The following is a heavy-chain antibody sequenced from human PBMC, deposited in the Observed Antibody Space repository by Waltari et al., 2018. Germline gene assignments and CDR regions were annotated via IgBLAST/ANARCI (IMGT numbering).Heavy chain of an antibody. CDR1: GDSIHNYY. Sequence: QVQLQESGPGLVKASETLSLTCAVSGDSIHNYYGVWIRQPPGKELEWIGYIAYNGKTNYNPSLKSRVTISIDTSKTQFSLKLSSVTAADTAVYYCARSYDFWSGYPLDYWGQGTLVTVSS. V-gene: IGHV4-59*01. J-gene: IGHJ4*02. CDR3: ARSYDFWSGYPLDY. D-gene: IGHD3-3*01. CDR2: IAYNGKT.